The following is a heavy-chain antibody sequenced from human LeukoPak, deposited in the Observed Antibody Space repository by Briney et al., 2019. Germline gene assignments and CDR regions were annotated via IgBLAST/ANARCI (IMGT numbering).Heavy chain of an antibody. Sequence: GGSLRLSCAASGFTFSSYSMNWVRQAPGKGLEWVANIKQDGSEKYYVDSVKGRFTISRDNAKNSLYLQMNSLRAEDTAVYYCARVPPQWLPNRDALDIWGQGTMVTVSS. V-gene: IGHV3-7*01. CDR1: GFTFSSYS. CDR2: IKQDGSEK. J-gene: IGHJ3*02. D-gene: IGHD6-19*01. CDR3: ARVPPQWLPNRDALDI.